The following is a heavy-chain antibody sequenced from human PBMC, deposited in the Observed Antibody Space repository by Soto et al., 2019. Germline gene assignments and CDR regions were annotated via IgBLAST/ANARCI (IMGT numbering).Heavy chain of an antibody. Sequence: ASVKVSCKASGYTFTSYGISWVRQAPGQGLEWMGWISAYNGNTNYAQKLQGRVTMTTDTSTSTASMELRSLRSDDTAVYYCARGEMTTVVTKFDYWGQGTLVTVSS. CDR2: ISAYNGNT. V-gene: IGHV1-18*01. J-gene: IGHJ4*02. CDR1: GYTFTSYG. CDR3: ARGEMTTVVTKFDY. D-gene: IGHD4-17*01.